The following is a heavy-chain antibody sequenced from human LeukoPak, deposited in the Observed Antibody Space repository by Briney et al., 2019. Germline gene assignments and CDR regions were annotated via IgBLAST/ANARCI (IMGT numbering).Heavy chain of an antibody. CDR2: ISSSGSTI. CDR1: GFTFGSYE. CDR3: AELGITMIGGV. J-gene: IGHJ6*04. V-gene: IGHV3-48*03. Sequence: GGSLRLSCASSGFTFGSYEMNWVRQAPGKGLEWVSYISSSGSTIYYADSVKGRFTISRDNAKNSLYLQMNSLRAEDTAVYYCAELGITMIGGVWGKGTTVTISS. D-gene: IGHD3-10*02.